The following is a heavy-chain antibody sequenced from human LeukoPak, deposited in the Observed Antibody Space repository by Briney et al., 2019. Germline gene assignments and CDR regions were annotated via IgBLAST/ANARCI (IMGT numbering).Heavy chain of an antibody. CDR1: GGSISSGNFY. D-gene: IGHD7-27*01. CDR3: ARGRLTGRYYFDY. V-gene: IGHV4-61*02. CDR2: IYTSGST. Sequence: SETLSLTCTVSGGSISSGNFYWSWIRQPAGKGLEWIGRIYTSGSTNYNPSLKSRVTISLDTSKNQFSLKVSSVTAADTAVYYCARGRLTGRYYFDYWGQGTLVTVSS. J-gene: IGHJ4*02.